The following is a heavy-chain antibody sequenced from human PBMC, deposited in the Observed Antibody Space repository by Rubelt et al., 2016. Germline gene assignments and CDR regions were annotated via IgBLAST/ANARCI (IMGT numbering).Heavy chain of an antibody. CDR1: GYTFTSYY. Sequence: GYTFTSYYMHWVRQAPGQGLEWMGIINPSGGSTSYAQKFQGRVTMTRDTSTSTVYMELSSLRSEDTAVYYCARTTRYCSSTSCRRYYYYYGMDVWGQGTTVTVSS. D-gene: IGHD2-2*01. CDR3: ARTTRYCSSTSCRRYYYYYGMDV. CDR2: INPSGGST. J-gene: IGHJ6*02. V-gene: IGHV1-46*01.